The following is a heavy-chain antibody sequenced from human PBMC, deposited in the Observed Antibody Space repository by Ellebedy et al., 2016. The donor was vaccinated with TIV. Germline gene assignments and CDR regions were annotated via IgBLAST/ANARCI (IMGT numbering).Heavy chain of an antibody. D-gene: IGHD2-21*02. CDR2: INPSGGST. Sequence: AASVKVSCKASGYTFTSYHMHWVRQAPGQGLEWMGIINPSGGSTNYAQKFQGRVTMSEDTSTDTSYMELSSLRSEDTAVYFCATDSSKSALVMVTSVHAFDIWGQGTMVTVSS. CDR3: ATDSSKSALVMVTSVHAFDI. J-gene: IGHJ3*02. CDR1: GYTFTSYH. V-gene: IGHV1-46*01.